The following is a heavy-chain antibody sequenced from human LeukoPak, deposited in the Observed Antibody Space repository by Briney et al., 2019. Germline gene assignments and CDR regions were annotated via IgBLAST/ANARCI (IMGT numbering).Heavy chain of an antibody. D-gene: IGHD6-13*01. V-gene: IGHV3-11*06. CDR2: ISSSSSYT. CDR3: ARDQTNRYSSSWYREENWFDP. CDR1: GFTFSDYY. J-gene: IGHJ5*02. Sequence: PGGSLRLSCAASGFTFSDYYMSWIRQAPGKGLEWVSYISSSSSYTNYADSVKGRFTISRDNAKNSLYLQMNSLRAEDTAVYYCARDQTNRYSSSWYREENWFDPWGQGTPVTVSS.